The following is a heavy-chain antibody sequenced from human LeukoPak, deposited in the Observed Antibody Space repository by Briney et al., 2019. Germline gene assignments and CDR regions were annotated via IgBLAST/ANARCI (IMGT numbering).Heavy chain of an antibody. V-gene: IGHV1-58*02. CDR1: GFTFTSSA. D-gene: IGHD6-6*01. CDR3: AADPLHSSSSGHYYYYYYMDV. Sequence: GASVKVSCKASGFTFTSSAMQWVRQARGQRLEWIGWIVIGSGNTNYAQKFQERVTITRDMSTSTAYMELSSLRAEDTAVYYCAADPLHSSSSGHYYYYYYMDVWGKGTTVTVSS. CDR2: IVIGSGNT. J-gene: IGHJ6*03.